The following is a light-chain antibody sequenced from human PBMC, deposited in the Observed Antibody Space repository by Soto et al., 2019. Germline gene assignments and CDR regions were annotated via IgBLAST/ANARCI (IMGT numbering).Light chain of an antibody. V-gene: IGKV3-20*01. CDR2: GTS. Sequence: EIVLTQSPGTQSLSPGQRATLSCRASQSVSSSYLAWYQQKPGQAPRLLIFGTSNRATGVPDRFSGSGSGTDFTLTISRLEPEDFAVYYCQQYDSSPLFTFGPGTKVD. J-gene: IGKJ3*01. CDR1: QSVSSSY. CDR3: QQYDSSPLFT.